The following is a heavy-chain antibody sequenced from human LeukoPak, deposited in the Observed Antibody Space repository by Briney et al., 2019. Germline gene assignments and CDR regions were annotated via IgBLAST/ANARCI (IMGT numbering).Heavy chain of an antibody. Sequence: GGSLRQSCAAPGFTFSSYGMHWVRQAPAKGLERVSLIWFDGSKEYYADSVKGRFTNSRDNSKNTLYLQMNTLSAEDTAVYYCARDRGYNYGHAFDILGQGTMVTVSS. CDR1: GFTFSSYG. CDR2: IWFDGSKE. J-gene: IGHJ3*02. CDR3: ARDRGYNYGHAFDI. V-gene: IGHV3-33*01. D-gene: IGHD5-18*01.